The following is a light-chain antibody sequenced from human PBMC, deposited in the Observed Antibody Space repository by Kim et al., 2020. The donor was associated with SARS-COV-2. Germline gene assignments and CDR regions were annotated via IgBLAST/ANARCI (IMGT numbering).Light chain of an antibody. Sequence: EIVMTQSPATLSVSPGERATLSCRASQSVSNYLAWYQQKPGQAPRLLIYGASTRATGIPARFSGSGSGTEFTLTISGLQSEDFAVYYCQRYNSWPRTFGQGTKVEIK. CDR3: QRYNSWPRT. V-gene: IGKV3-15*01. J-gene: IGKJ1*01. CDR2: GAS. CDR1: QSVSNY.